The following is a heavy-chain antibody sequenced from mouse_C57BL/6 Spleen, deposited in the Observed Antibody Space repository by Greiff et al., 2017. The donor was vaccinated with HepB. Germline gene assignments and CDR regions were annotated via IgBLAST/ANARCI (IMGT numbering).Heavy chain of an antibody. V-gene: IGHV1-59*01. D-gene: IGHD2-10*02. CDR1: GYTFTSYW. Sequence: QVQLQQPGAELVRPGTSVKLSCKASGYTFTSYWMHWVKQRPGQGLEWIGVIDPSDSYTNYNQKFKGKATLTVDTSSSTAYMQLSSLTSEDSAVYYCARSYGNSLDYWGQVTTLTVSS. J-gene: IGHJ2*01. CDR2: IDPSDSYT. CDR3: ARSYGNSLDY.